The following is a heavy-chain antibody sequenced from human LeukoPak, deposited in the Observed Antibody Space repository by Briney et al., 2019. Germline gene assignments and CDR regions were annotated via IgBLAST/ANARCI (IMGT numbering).Heavy chain of an antibody. CDR2: ISYDGSNK. CDR1: GFTFSSYG. Sequence: GRSLRLSCAASGFTFSSYGMPWVRQAPGKGLEWVAVISYDGSNKYYADSVKGRFTISRDNSKNTLYLQMNSLRAEDTAVYYCAKDLVGFSLYYYSGMDVWGQGTTVTVSS. J-gene: IGHJ6*02. D-gene: IGHD1-26*01. V-gene: IGHV3-30*18. CDR3: AKDLVGFSLYYYSGMDV.